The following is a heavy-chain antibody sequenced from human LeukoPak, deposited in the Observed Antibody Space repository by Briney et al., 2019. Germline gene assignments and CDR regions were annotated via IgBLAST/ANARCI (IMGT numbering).Heavy chain of an antibody. CDR1: GGSLSGYY. V-gene: IGHV4-34*01. CDR3: ARQHVLGYCSSTSCLDAFDI. Sequence: SETLSLTCAVYGGSLSGYYWSWIRQPPGKGLEWIGEINHSGSTYHNPSLKSRVTISVDTSKNQFSLKLSSVTAADTAVYYCARQHVLGYCSSTSCLDAFDIWGQGTMVTVSS. D-gene: IGHD2-2*01. CDR2: INHSGST. J-gene: IGHJ3*02.